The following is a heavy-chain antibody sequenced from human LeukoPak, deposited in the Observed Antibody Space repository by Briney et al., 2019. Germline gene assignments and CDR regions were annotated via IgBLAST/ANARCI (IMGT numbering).Heavy chain of an antibody. CDR2: ISSSSAYI. Sequence: PGGSLRLSCVASGFIFSDYSMDWVRQAPGKGLEWVSSISSSSAYIFYSDSVKGRFTISRDNAQSSLYLQMNSLRAEDTAVYYCARQAVARPFDLWGQGTMVAVSS. J-gene: IGHJ3*01. V-gene: IGHV3-21*06. CDR1: GFIFSDYS. CDR3: ARQAVARPFDL.